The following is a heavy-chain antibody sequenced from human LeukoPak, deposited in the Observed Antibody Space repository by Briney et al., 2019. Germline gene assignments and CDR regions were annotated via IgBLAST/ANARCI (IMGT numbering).Heavy chain of an antibody. CDR3: ARLSPFGYYDSSGYPFDY. D-gene: IGHD3-22*01. Sequence: PSETLSLTCTVSDDSIRTNTYYWGWIRQPPGKGPEWIGSIYYSGSTYYNLSLKSRVTLSVDTSKKQFSLKLSSVTAADTAVYYCARLSPFGYYDSSGYPFDYWGQGTLVTVSS. V-gene: IGHV4-39*01. CDR1: DDSIRTNTYY. CDR2: IYYSGST. J-gene: IGHJ4*02.